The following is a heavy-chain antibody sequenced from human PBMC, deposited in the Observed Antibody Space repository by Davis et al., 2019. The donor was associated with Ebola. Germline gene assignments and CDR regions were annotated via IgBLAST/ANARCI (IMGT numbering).Heavy chain of an antibody. Sequence: AASVKVSCKASGGSFSSLAINWVRQAPGHGLEWMGRIIPVRDLANYAQKFQGRVTMTRNTSISTAYMELSSLRSEDTAMYFCARGTRSFDSWGQGTLVIVSS. V-gene: IGHV1-69*04. J-gene: IGHJ5*01. CDR1: GGSFSSLA. D-gene: IGHD3-16*01. CDR2: IIPVRDLA. CDR3: ARGTRSFDS.